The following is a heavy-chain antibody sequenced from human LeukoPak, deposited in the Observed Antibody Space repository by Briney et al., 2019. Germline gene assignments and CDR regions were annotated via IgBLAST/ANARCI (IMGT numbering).Heavy chain of an antibody. Sequence: PSETLSLTCTVSGGSISSYYWSWIRQPPGKGLEWIGYIYYSGSTNYNPSLKSRVTISVDTSKNQFSLKLSSVTAADTAVYYCAREWQWLVGGHNWFDPWGQGTLVTVSS. D-gene: IGHD6-19*01. CDR2: IYYSGST. CDR1: GGSISSYY. J-gene: IGHJ5*02. V-gene: IGHV4-59*01. CDR3: AREWQWLVGGHNWFDP.